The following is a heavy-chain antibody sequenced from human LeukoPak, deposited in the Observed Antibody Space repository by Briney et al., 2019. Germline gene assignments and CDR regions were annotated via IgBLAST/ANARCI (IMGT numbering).Heavy chain of an antibody. CDR1: GFTVSSNY. V-gene: IGHV3-66*02. Sequence: GGSLRLSCAASGFTVSSNYMSWVRQAPGKGLEWVSVIYSGGSTYYADSVKGRFTISRDNSKNTLYLQMNSLRAEGTAVYYCARAEQLLLDYWGQGTLVTVSS. J-gene: IGHJ4*02. CDR2: IYSGGST. D-gene: IGHD6-6*01. CDR3: ARAEQLLLDY.